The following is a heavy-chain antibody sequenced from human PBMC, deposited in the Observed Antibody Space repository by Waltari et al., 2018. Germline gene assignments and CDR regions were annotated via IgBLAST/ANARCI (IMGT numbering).Heavy chain of an antibody. V-gene: IGHV4-4*07. D-gene: IGHD3-9*01. CDR2: IYTSGST. CDR1: GGSISSYY. Sequence: QVQLQESGPGLVKPSETLSLTCTVSGGSISSYYWSWIRQPAGKGLEWIGRIYTSGSTNCNPSRKSRVTMSVDTSKNQFSLKLSSVTAADTAVYYCARVRYDTLYYYYYMDVWGKGTTVTISS. J-gene: IGHJ6*03. CDR3: ARVRYDTLYYYYYMDV.